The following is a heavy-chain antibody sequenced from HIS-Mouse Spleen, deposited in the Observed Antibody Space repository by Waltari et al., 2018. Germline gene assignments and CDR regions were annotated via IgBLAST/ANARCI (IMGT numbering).Heavy chain of an antibody. V-gene: IGHV4-39*07. CDR2: SYYSGST. D-gene: IGHD6-13*01. J-gene: IGHJ2*01. CDR3: AREIPYSSSWYDWYFDL. CDR1: GGPISSSSYY. Sequence: QLQLQESGPGLVKPSETLSLTCTFSGGPISSSSYYLGWIRQPPGKGLEWIGRSYYSGSTYYNPSLKSRVTISVDTSKNQFSLKLGSVTAADTAVYYCAREIPYSSSWYDWYFDLWGRGTLVTVSS.